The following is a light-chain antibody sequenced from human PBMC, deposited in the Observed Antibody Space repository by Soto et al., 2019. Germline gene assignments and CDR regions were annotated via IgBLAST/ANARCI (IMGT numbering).Light chain of an antibody. CDR3: SSFRSTTTL. V-gene: IGLV2-14*01. Sequence: QSALTQPASVSGSPGQSITISCTGTSSDIGGYNYVSWYQQHPGKAPKLMIYEVSNRPSGASNRFSGSKSGNTASLTISGLQAEDEADYYCSSFRSTTTLFGGGTKLTVL. CDR1: SSDIGGYNY. J-gene: IGLJ2*01. CDR2: EVS.